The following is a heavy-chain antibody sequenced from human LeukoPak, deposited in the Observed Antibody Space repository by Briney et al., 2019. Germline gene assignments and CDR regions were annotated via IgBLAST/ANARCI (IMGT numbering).Heavy chain of an antibody. Sequence: SETLSLTCTVSGGSISSGDYYWSWIRQPPGKGLEWIGYIYYSGSTYYNPSLKSRVTISVDTSKNQFSLRLNSVTAADTAVYYCARSRAFNSGAFDPWGQGSLVTVSS. V-gene: IGHV4-30-4*02. CDR1: GGSISSGDYY. CDR3: ARSRAFNSGAFDP. D-gene: IGHD1-26*01. CDR2: IYYSGST. J-gene: IGHJ5*02.